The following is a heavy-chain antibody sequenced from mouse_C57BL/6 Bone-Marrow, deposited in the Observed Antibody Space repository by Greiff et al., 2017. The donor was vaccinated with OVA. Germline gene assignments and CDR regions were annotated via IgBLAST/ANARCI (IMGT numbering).Heavy chain of an antibody. CDR2: SRNKANDYTT. V-gene: IGHV7-1*01. D-gene: IGHD2-1*01. Sequence: EVKLVESGGGLVQSGRSLRLSCATSGFTFSDFYMEWVRQAPGKGLEWIAASRNKANDYTTEYSASVKGRFIVSRDTSQSSLYLQMNALRAEDTAIYYCARDGPYGNFDYWGQGTTLTVSS. CDR1: GFTFSDFY. J-gene: IGHJ2*01. CDR3: ARDGPYGNFDY.